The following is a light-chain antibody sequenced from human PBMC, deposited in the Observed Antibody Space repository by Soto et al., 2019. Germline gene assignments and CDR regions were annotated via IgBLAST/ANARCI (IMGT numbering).Light chain of an antibody. CDR3: SSYAGSSNV. Sequence: QSALTQPPSASGSPGQSVAISCTGTSSDVGGYNYVSWYQQHPGKAPKLMIYEVNKRPSGVPDRFSGSKSGNTASLTDSGLRAEDEADYYCSSYAGSSNVFGTGTKLTVL. J-gene: IGLJ1*01. V-gene: IGLV2-8*01. CDR1: SSDVGGYNY. CDR2: EVN.